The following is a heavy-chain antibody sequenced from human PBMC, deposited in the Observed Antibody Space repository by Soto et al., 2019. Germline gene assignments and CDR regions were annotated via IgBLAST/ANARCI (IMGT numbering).Heavy chain of an antibody. V-gene: IGHV2-5*02. J-gene: IGHJ5*02. CDR1: GFSLSTLGVG. CDR3: AHSNYWFDP. Sequence: QITLKESGPMLVKPTQTLTLTCTFSGFSLSTLGVGVGWIRQPPGKALEWLALIYWDDEKRYSPYVKSRLTITKDTSKNQVVLTMTKMDPVDTATYYCAHSNYWFDPWGQGTLVTVSS. CDR2: IYWDDEK.